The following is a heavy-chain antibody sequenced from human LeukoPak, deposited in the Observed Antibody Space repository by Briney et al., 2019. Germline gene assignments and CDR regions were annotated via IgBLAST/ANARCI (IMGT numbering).Heavy chain of an antibody. D-gene: IGHD1-7*01. J-gene: IGHJ4*02. CDR2: ISYDGSNK. V-gene: IGHV3-30*04. CDR3: ARGGSFTRTRRPQSLSDDY. Sequence: PGRSLRLSCAASGFTFSSYAMHRVRQAPGKGLEWVAVISYDGSNKYYADSVKGRFTISRDNSKNTLYQQMNSLRAEDTAVYYCARGGSFTRTRRPQSLSDDYWGQGTLVTVSS. CDR1: GFTFSSYA.